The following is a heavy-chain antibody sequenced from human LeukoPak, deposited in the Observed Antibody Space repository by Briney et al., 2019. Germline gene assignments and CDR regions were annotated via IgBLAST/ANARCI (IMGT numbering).Heavy chain of an antibody. CDR2: INHSGST. V-gene: IGHV4-34*01. D-gene: IGHD2-8*01. CDR3: ARSEDLYSFLPDY. J-gene: IGHJ4*02. Sequence: SETLSLTCAVYGGSFSGYYWSWIRQPPGKGLEWIGEINHSGSTNYNPSLKSRVTISVDTSKNQFSLKLSSVTAADTAVYYCARSEDLYSFLPDYWGQGTLVTVSS. CDR1: GGSFSGYY.